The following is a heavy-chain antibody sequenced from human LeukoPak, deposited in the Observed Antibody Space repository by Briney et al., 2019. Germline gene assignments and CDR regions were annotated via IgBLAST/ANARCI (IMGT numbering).Heavy chain of an antibody. CDR1: GGSFSGYY. CDR3: ARPSIRARGSFDP. CDR2: INHSGST. Sequence: PSETLSLTCAVYGGSFSGYYRSWIRQPPGKGLEWIGEINHSGSTNYNPSLKSRVTISVDTSKNQFSLKLSSVTAADTAVYYCARPSIRARGSFDPWGQGTLVTVSS. J-gene: IGHJ5*02. V-gene: IGHV4-34*01. D-gene: IGHD5-24*01.